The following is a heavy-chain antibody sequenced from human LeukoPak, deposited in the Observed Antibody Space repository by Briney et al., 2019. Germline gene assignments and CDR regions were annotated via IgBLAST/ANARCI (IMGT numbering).Heavy chain of an antibody. CDR3: AREVDGSGSSDGDY. D-gene: IGHD3-10*01. CDR2: ISSNGNTI. CDR1: GFTFSIYY. Sequence: GGSLRLSCAASGFTFSIYYMSWMRQAPGKGLEWVSYISSNGNTIYYADSVKGRFTISRDNAKNSLYLQMNSLRAEDTAVYFCAREVDGSGSSDGDYWGQGTLVTVSS. J-gene: IGHJ4*02. V-gene: IGHV3-11*01.